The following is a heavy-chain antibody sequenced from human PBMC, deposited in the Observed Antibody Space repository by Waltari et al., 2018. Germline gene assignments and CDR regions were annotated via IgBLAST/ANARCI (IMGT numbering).Heavy chain of an antibody. CDR2: INHSGST. CDR1: GGSFSGYY. CDR3: ARGNSGYCSGGSCYSDAFDI. V-gene: IGHV4-34*01. D-gene: IGHD2-15*01. Sequence: QVQLQQWGAGLLKPSETLSLTCAVYGGSFSGYYWSWIRQPPGKGREWIGEINHSGSTNYNPSLKSRVTISVDTSKNQFSLKLSSVTAADTAVYYCARGNSGYCSGGSCYSDAFDIWGQGTMVTVSS. J-gene: IGHJ3*02.